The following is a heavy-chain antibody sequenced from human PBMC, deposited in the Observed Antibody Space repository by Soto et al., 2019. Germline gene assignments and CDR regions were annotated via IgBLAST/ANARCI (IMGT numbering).Heavy chain of an antibody. CDR3: ARDGGSGSYYNGDWFDP. CDR1: GGTFSSYA. J-gene: IGHJ5*02. Sequence: VQLVQSGAEVKKPGSSVKVSCKASGGTFSSYAISWVRQAPGQGLEWMGGIIPIFGTANYAQKFQGRVTITADESTSTAYMELSSLRSEDTAVYYCARDGGSGSYYNGDWFDPWGQGTLVTVSS. V-gene: IGHV1-69*01. D-gene: IGHD3-10*01. CDR2: IIPIFGTA.